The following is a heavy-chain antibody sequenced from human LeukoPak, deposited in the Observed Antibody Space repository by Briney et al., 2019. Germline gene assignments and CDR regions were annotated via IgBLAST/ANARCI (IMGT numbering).Heavy chain of an antibody. CDR1: GYTFSDYH. V-gene: IGHV1-2*02. J-gene: IGHJ5*02. D-gene: IGHD3-3*01. CDR3: GRELGGGVTREDWLDP. Sequence: ASVRVSCTASGYTFSDYHMHWVRQAPGQGLEWMGWINCDSGATHYAQKFQGRVTMTRDTSISTTHMDLSSLTSDDTAVYYCGRELGGGVTREDWLDPWGQGTLVTVSS. CDR2: INCDSGAT.